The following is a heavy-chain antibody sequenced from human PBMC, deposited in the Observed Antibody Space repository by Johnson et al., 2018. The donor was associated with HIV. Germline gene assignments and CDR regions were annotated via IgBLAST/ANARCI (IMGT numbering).Heavy chain of an antibody. CDR1: GFTFSRYW. D-gene: IGHD6-13*01. CDR3: ASRKRDRIAAPGGVPFDI. V-gene: IGHV3-7*01. CDR2: IKQDGSEK. Sequence: VQLVESGGGVVQPGRSLRLSCAASGFTFSRYWMNWVRQAPGKGLEWVANIKQDGSEKYYVDSVKGRFTISRDNAKNSLYLQMNSLRAEDTAVYYCASRKRDRIAAPGGVPFDIWGQGTMVTVSS. J-gene: IGHJ3*02.